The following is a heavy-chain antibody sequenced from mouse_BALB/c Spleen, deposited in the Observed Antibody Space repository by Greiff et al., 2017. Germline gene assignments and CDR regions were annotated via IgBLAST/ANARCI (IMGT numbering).Heavy chain of an antibody. CDR2: ISYSGST. Sequence: VQLKESGPGLVKPSQSLSLTCTVTGYSITSDYAWNWIRQFPGNKLEWMGYISYSGSTSYNPSLKSRISITRDTSKNQFFLQLNSVTTEDTATYYCASPPITTVGSYAMDYWGQGTSGTVSS. V-gene: IGHV3-2*02. CDR3: ASPPITTVGSYAMDY. J-gene: IGHJ4*01. CDR1: GYSITSDYA. D-gene: IGHD1-1*01.